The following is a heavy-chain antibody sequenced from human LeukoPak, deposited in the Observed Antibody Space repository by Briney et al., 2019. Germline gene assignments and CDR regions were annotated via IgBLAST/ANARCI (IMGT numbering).Heavy chain of an antibody. CDR3: SRDSNLEYSSSRGLGG. V-gene: IGHV4-4*07. CDR1: AGSISSY. J-gene: IGHJ4*02. CDR2: IYASGST. Sequence: SETLSLTCTVSAGSISSYWSWIRQPAGKGLEWIGRIYASGSTYYNPSLKSRVTMSVDTFKNQFSLRLTTVAAAHTAVYYLSRDSNLEYSSSRGLGGWGQGTLVTVSS. D-gene: IGHD6-6*01.